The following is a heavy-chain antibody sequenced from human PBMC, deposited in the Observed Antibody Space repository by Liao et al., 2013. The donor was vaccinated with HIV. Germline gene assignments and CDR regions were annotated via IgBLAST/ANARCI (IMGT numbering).Heavy chain of an antibody. Sequence: QVQLQESGPGLVKPSETLSLTCTVSGGAIYSYYWNWIRQPPGKGLEWIGYISYTANTNYNPSLKSRVAISLDKSKKQFSLSLSSVTAADTAVYYCARDSGWYYGYWGQGTLVTVSS. D-gene: IGHD6-19*01. CDR1: GGAIYSYY. CDR3: ARDSGWYYGY. J-gene: IGHJ4*02. V-gene: IGHV4-59*01. CDR2: ISYTANT.